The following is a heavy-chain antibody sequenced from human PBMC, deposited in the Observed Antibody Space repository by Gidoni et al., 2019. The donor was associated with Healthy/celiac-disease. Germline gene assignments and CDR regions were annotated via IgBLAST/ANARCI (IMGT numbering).Heavy chain of an antibody. CDR2: IYYSGST. J-gene: IGHJ3*02. V-gene: IGHV4-59*01. CDR1: GGSISSYY. D-gene: IGHD3-3*01. Sequence: QVQLQESGPGLVKPSETLSLTCTVSGGSISSYYWSWIRQPPGKGLEWIGYIYYSGSTNYNPSLKSRVTISVDTSKNQFSLKLSSVTAADTAVYYCARVLRSYYDFWSGSYDAFDIWGQGTMVTVSS. CDR3: ARVLRSYYDFWSGSYDAFDI.